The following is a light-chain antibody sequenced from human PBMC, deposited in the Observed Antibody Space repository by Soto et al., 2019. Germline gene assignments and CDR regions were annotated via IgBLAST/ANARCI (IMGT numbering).Light chain of an antibody. CDR1: QTINNN. J-gene: IGKJ1*01. CDR2: GVS. Sequence: DIVMTQSPATLSMSPGERATLSCRASQTINNNLAWNQQKPGQAPRLLIYGVSTRATGIPDRFSGSGSGTEFTLTNSSLQSEDFAVYYCQQYDKWPWTFGQGTKVEIK. V-gene: IGKV3-15*01. CDR3: QQYDKWPWT.